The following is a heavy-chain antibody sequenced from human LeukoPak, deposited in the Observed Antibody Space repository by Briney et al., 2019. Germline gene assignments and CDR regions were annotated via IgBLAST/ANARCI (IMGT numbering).Heavy chain of an antibody. Sequence: GESLKISCNGSGYSFTSYWIGWLRQMPGEGLEWMGIIYPGDSDTRYSPSFQGQVTISADKSISTAYLQWSSLKASDTAMYYCARVGNIAAAADFDYWGQGTLVTVSS. V-gene: IGHV5-51*01. J-gene: IGHJ4*02. CDR1: GYSFTSYW. D-gene: IGHD6-13*01. CDR3: ARVGNIAAAADFDY. CDR2: IYPGDSDT.